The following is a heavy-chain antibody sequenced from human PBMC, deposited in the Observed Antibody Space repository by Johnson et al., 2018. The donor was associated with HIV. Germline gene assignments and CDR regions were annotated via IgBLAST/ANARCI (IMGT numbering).Heavy chain of an antibody. Sequence: VQLVESGGGVVQPGRSLRLSCAASGFTFSSYAMHWVRQAPGKGLEWVAVISYDGSNKYYADSVKGRFTISRDNSKNTLYLQMNSLRAEDTAVYYCAKGGSYYVNAFDIWGQGTLVTVSS. CDR1: GFTFSSYA. J-gene: IGHJ3*02. D-gene: IGHD1-26*01. CDR2: ISYDGSNK. CDR3: AKGGSYYVNAFDI. V-gene: IGHV3-30-3*01.